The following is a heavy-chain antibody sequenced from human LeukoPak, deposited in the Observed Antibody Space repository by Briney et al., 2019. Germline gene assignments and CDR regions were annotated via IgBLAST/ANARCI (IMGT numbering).Heavy chain of an antibody. V-gene: IGHV4-34*01. Sequence: PGGSLRLSCAASGFTFSSYEMNWVRQAPGKGLEWIGEINHSGSTNYNPSLKSRVTISVDTSKNQFSLKLSSVTAADTAAYYCARVGISSTRRHYYYYMDVWGKGTTVTVSS. J-gene: IGHJ6*03. CDR2: INHSGST. CDR3: ARVGISSTRRHYYYYMDV. D-gene: IGHD6-13*01. CDR1: GFTFSSYE.